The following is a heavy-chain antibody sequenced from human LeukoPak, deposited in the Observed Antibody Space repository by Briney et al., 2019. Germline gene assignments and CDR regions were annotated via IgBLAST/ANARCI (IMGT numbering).Heavy chain of an antibody. CDR3: AKEGLGRLPGGPDY. CDR1: GFTFSNSA. V-gene: IGHV3-23*01. CDR2: ISASGGTT. Sequence: GGSLRLSCAASGFTFSNSAMTWVRQAPGKGLEWVSTISASGGTTSYADSVKGRFTISRDTSKNTLYLQMNSLRAEDTALYYCAKEGLGRLPGGPDYWGQGTLVTVSS. D-gene: IGHD4-11*01. J-gene: IGHJ4*02.